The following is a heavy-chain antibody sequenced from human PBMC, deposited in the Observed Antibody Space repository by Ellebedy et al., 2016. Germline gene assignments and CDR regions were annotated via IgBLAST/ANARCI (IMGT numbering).Heavy chain of an antibody. V-gene: IGHV3-7*01. CDR3: ARLNWGRFAFDY. Sequence: GESLKISXAASGFIFGNYWMTWVRQTPGTGLQWVANIKQDGSETFHVDFVKGRFSISRDNAKNSLFLQMNSLRVDDTAIYYCARLNWGRFAFDYWGHGTLVTVSS. D-gene: IGHD7-27*01. CDR2: IKQDGSET. J-gene: IGHJ4*01. CDR1: GFIFGNYW.